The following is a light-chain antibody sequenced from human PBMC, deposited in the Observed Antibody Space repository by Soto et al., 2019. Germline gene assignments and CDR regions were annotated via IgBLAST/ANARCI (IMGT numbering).Light chain of an antibody. CDR3: QQYHTYPWT. J-gene: IGKJ1*01. V-gene: IGKV1-5*01. CDR1: QNINNW. Sequence: DIQMTQSPNTLSASVGARVTITCRASQNINNWLAWYQQKPGKAPNLLISDAFSLESGVPSRFSGSASGTDFTLTISSLQPDDFATYYCQQYHTYPWTFGQGTKVEFK. CDR2: DAF.